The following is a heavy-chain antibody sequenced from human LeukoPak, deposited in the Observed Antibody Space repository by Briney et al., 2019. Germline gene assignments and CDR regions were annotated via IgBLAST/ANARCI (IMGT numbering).Heavy chain of an antibody. CDR3: AKVSAWAMVGATYFDY. CDR2: ISGNSGGR. D-gene: IGHD1-26*01. V-gene: IGHV3-23*01. CDR1: GFTFSSYA. J-gene: IGHJ4*02. Sequence: GGSLRLSCAASGFTFSSYAMSWVREAPGKGLQWFSSISGNSGGRYYADSVKGRLTISRDNSKNTVYLQMNSLRAEDTAVYYCAKVSAWAMVGATYFDYWGQGTLVAVSS.